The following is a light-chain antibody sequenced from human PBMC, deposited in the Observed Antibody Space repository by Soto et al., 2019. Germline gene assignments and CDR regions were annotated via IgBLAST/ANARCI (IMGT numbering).Light chain of an antibody. V-gene: IGLV2-8*01. Sequence: QSALTQPPSASGSPGQSVTISCTGTSSDIGSYNFVSWYQQHPGKAPKVMLYEVRKRPSGVPDRVSGSKSGNTASLTVSGLHADYEADYYCTSYSGGNILVFGGGPQLTVL. CDR2: EVR. CDR1: SSDIGSYNF. J-gene: IGLJ7*01. CDR3: TSYSGGNILV.